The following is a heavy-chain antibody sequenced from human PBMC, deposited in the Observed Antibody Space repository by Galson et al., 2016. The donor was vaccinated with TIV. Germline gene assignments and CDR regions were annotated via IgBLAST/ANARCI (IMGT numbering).Heavy chain of an antibody. V-gene: IGHV1-2*06. CDR2: INPSNDVK. Sequence: SVKVSCKASGYTFTGYYIHWVRQAPGQGLEWMGRINPSNDVKDYAQNFQGRVTMTRDTSIMTVYMELSSLRSDDTALYYCAKAGAVLRYFDWLFDAFDIWGQGTMVAVSS. CDR3: AKAGAVLRYFDWLFDAFDI. D-gene: IGHD3-9*01. CDR1: GYTFTGYY. J-gene: IGHJ3*02.